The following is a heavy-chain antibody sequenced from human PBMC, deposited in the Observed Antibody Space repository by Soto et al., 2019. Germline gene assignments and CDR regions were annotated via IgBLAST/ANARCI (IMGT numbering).Heavy chain of an antibody. Sequence: QLQLQESGPGLVKPSETLSLTCTVSGGSISSSSNHWGWIRQPPGKGLEWIGNIYYSKNTYYNPSLKSRVTISVDTSTNQFSLRLTSVTAADTAVYYCATHPPYGPLDHWGQGTLVTVSS. V-gene: IGHV4-39*01. D-gene: IGHD4-17*01. CDR3: ATHPPYGPLDH. CDR1: GGSISSSSNH. CDR2: IYYSKNT. J-gene: IGHJ4*02.